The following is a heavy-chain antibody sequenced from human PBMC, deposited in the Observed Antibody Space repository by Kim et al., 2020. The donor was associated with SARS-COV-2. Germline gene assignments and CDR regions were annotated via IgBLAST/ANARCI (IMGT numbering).Heavy chain of an antibody. J-gene: IGHJ3*02. CDR3: ARGVTAGIDI. CDR2: MSSRRINT. D-gene: IGHD2-21*02. CDR1: GYTFCSYD. Sequence: ASVKVSCKASGYTFCSYDINWVRQAPGQGLSWMGWMSSRRINTNYAQQFQGRVTMTKNISTSIPYMELSNLRYEYTAVYYCARGVTAGIDIWGQGTMVTVSS. V-gene: IGHV1-8*01.